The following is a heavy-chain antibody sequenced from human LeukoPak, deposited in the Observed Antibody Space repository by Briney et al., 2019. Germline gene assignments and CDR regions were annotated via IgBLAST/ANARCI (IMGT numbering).Heavy chain of an antibody. Sequence: PSETLSLTCTVSGGSISSYYWSWIRQPPGKGLEWIGYIYYSGSTNYNPSLKSRVTISVDASKNQFSLKLSSVTAADTAVYYCARKSGPSGWDIYFDSWGQGTLVTASS. J-gene: IGHJ4*02. D-gene: IGHD6-19*01. CDR3: ARKSGPSGWDIYFDS. CDR2: IYYSGST. CDR1: GGSISSYY. V-gene: IGHV4-59*08.